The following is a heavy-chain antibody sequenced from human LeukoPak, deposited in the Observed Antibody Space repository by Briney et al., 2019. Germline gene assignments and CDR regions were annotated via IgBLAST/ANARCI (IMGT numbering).Heavy chain of an antibody. V-gene: IGHV4-39*01. D-gene: IGHD3-3*01. CDR3: ASTLRFLPYRRFDY. CDR2: IYQGGSGSS. Sequence: PSETLSLTCSVSGGSIISSNYYWGWIRQPPGKGLEWIGRIYQGGSGSSYYNPALKSRVTISGDTSKNQFFLRLSSVTAADTAVYYCASTLRFLPYRRFDYWGQGTLVTVPS. J-gene: IGHJ4*02. CDR1: GGSIISSNYY.